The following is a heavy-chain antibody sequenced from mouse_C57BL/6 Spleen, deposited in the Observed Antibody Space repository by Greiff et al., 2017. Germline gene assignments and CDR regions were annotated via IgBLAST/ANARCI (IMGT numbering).Heavy chain of an antibody. V-gene: IGHV5-4*03. Sequence: EVKLQESGGGLVKPGGSLKLSCAASGFTFSSYAMSWVRQTPEKRLEWVATISDGGSYTYYPANVKGRFTISRDNAKNNLYLQMSHLKYEDTAMYYCASLTGLAYWGQGTLVTVSA. D-gene: IGHD4-1*01. CDR3: ASLTGLAY. J-gene: IGHJ3*01. CDR1: GFTFSSYA. CDR2: ISDGGSYT.